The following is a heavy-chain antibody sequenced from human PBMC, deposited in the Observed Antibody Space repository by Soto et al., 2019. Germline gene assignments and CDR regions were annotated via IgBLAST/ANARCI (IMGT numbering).Heavy chain of an antibody. CDR3: AREKLSPPFQYYYDSSGYFDY. V-gene: IGHV1-69*13. CDR1: GGTFSSYA. D-gene: IGHD3-22*01. Sequence: ASVKVSCKASGGTFSSYAISWVRQAPGQGLEWMGGIIPIFGTANYAQKFQGRVTITADESTSTAYMELGSLRSEDTAVYYCAREKLSPPFQYYYDSSGYFDYWGQGTLVTVSS. CDR2: IIPIFGTA. J-gene: IGHJ4*02.